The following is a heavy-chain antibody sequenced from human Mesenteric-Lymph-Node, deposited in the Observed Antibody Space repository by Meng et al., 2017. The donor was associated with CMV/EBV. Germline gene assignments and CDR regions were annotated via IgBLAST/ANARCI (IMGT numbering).Heavy chain of an antibody. V-gene: IGHV1-18*04. J-gene: IGHJ4*02. CDR2: ITAYSGNT. CDR1: GYTFTGYY. D-gene: IGHD3-22*01. CDR3: ARYYDSSGDYYEDFDY. Sequence: ASVKVSCKASGYTFTGYYMHWVRQAPGQGLEWVGWITAYSGNTNYAQKFQGRVTMSTDTSTSTVHMELRSLRSDDTAVYYCARYYDSSGDYYEDFDYWGQGTLVTVSS.